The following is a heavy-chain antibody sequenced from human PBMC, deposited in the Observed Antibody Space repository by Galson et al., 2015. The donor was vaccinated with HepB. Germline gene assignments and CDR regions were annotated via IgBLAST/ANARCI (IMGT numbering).Heavy chain of an antibody. CDR3: AKDIGNDINQR. CDR2: ISWNSGSI. D-gene: IGHD3-22*01. CDR1: GFTFDDYA. Sequence: SLRLSCAASGFTFDDYAMHWVRQAPGKGLEWVSGISWNSGSITYADSVKGRFTISRDNARNSLFLQMNSLRAEDTALYYCAKDIGNDINQRWGQGTLVTVSS. V-gene: IGHV3-9*01. J-gene: IGHJ1*01.